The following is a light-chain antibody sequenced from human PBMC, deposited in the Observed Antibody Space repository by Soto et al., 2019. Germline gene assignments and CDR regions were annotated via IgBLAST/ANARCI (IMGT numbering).Light chain of an antibody. CDR1: QSVSSQ. J-gene: IGKJ1*01. Sequence: EIVLTQSPATLSLSPGERATLSCRASQSVSSQLAWYQQKPGQAPRLLIYDASNRATGIPARFSGSGSGTDVTLTISSLEPEDFSVYYCQQRSNWPPWTFGQGTKVEIK. CDR3: QQRSNWPPWT. CDR2: DAS. V-gene: IGKV3-11*01.